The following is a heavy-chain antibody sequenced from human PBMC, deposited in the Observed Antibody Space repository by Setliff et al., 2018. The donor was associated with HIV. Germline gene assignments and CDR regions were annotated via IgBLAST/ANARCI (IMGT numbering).Heavy chain of an antibody. CDR3: ARAPLEYSGYDYLRYFDY. CDR1: GGSISSGGYS. D-gene: IGHD5-12*01. V-gene: IGHV4-30-2*01. CDR2: IYHRGST. J-gene: IGHJ4*02. Sequence: PSETLSLTCTVSGGSISSGGYSWSWIRQPPGKGLEWIGYIYHRGSTYCNPSLKSRVTISVDRSKNQFSLKLSSVTAADTAVYYCARAPLEYSGYDYLRYFDYWGQGTLVTVSS.